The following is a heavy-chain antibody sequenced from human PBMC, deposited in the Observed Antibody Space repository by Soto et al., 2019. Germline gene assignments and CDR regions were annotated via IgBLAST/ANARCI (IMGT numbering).Heavy chain of an antibody. CDR1: GGCISSGDYY. D-gene: IGHD2-8*01. CDR2: IYDSGST. V-gene: IGHV4-30-4*01. Sequence: QVQLQESGPGLVKPSQTLSLTCTVSGGCISSGDYYWSWIRQPPGKGLEWIGYIYDSGSTYYNSSLKSRVNITLDTSKNQFSLKLTSVTAADTAVYYCARDNGVGPWGQGTLVTVSS. CDR3: ARDNGVGP. J-gene: IGHJ5*02.